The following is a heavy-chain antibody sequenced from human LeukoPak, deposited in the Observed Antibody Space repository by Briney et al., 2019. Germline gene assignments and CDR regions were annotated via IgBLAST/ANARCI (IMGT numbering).Heavy chain of an antibody. V-gene: IGHV4-34*01. J-gene: IGHJ4*02. Sequence: SETLSLTCAAYGGSFSGYYWSWIRQPPGKGLEWIGEINHSGSTNYNPSLKSRVTISVDTSKNQFSLKLNSVTAADTAVYFCARDGAYSSFDYWGQGTRVAVSS. CDR1: GGSFSGYY. D-gene: IGHD4-11*01. CDR3: ARDGAYSSFDY. CDR2: INHSGST.